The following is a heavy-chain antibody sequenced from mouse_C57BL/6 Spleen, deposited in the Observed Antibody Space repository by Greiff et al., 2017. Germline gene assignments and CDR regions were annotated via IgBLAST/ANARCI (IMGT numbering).Heavy chain of an antibody. D-gene: IGHD1-1*01. Sequence: VQLQQSGAELVRPGASVKLSCKASGYSFTDYYINWVKQRPGQGLEWIARIYPGSGNTYYNEKFKGKATLTAEKSSSTAYMQLSSLTSEDSAVYLCARTDYYGSSYYFDYWGQGTTLTVSS. CDR2: IYPGSGNT. V-gene: IGHV1-76*01. CDR3: ARTDYYGSSYYFDY. J-gene: IGHJ2*01. CDR1: GYSFTDYY.